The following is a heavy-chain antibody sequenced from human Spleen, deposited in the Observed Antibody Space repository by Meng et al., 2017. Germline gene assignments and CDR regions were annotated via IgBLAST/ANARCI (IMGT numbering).Heavy chain of an antibody. D-gene: IGHD3-9*01. CDR1: EFTVSSNE. V-gene: IGHV3-38-3*01. CDR3: ARDYDILTGPPSYGMDV. J-gene: IGHJ6*02. CDR2: ISGDST. Sequence: GESLKISCEASEFTVSSNEISWVRQAPRKGLEWVSSISGDSTYYTDSGKGRFTISRDNSKNTLHLQMNSLRAEDTAVYYCARDYDILTGPPSYGMDVWGQGTTVTVSS.